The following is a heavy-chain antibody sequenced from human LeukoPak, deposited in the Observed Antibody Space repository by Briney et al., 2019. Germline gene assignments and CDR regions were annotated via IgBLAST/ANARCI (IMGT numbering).Heavy chain of an antibody. CDR3: ARDRPYCSSTSCYLNWFDP. CDR1: GGSFSGYY. Sequence: SETLSLTCAVYGGSFSGYYWSWIRQPPGKGLEWIGEINHSGSTNYNPSLKSRVTMSVDTSKNQFSLKLSSVTAADTAVYYCARDRPYCSSTSCYLNWFDPWGQGTLVTVSS. V-gene: IGHV4-34*01. CDR2: INHSGST. D-gene: IGHD2-2*01. J-gene: IGHJ5*02.